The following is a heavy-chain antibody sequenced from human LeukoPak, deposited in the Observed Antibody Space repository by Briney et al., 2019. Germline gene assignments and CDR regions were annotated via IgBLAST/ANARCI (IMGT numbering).Heavy chain of an antibody. CDR3: AKDGNWNNVPGDYYYMDV. J-gene: IGHJ6*03. V-gene: IGHV1-46*01. CDR2: INPEGGNT. Sequence: GASVKVSCKASGYTFTSHFMHWVRQAPGQGLEWMGIINPEGGNTAYAQKFQGRITMTGDTSTSTVYMELSSLRSEDTAMYYCAKDGNWNNVPGDYYYMDVWGKGTTVAVSS. D-gene: IGHD1/OR15-1a*01. CDR1: GYTFTSHF.